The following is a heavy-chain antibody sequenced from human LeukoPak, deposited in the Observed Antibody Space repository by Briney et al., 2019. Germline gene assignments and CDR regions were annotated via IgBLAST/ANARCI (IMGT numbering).Heavy chain of an antibody. CDR2: INSDGSWT. V-gene: IGHV3-74*01. CDR1: GNYW. Sequence: GESLRLSCAASGNYWMHWVRQVPGKGLVWVSHINSDGSWTSYADSVKGRFTISKDNAKNTVYLQMNSLRAEDTAVYYCVSFYETYWGRGTLVTVSS. J-gene: IGHJ4*02. CDR3: VSFYETY. D-gene: IGHD2/OR15-2a*01.